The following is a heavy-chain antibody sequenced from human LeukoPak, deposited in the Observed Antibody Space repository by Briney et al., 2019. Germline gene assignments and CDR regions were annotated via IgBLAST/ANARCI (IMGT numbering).Heavy chain of an antibody. CDR1: GGSISSYY. J-gene: IGHJ4*02. Sequence: PSETLSLTCTVSGGSISSYYWSWIRQPPGKGLEWIGEINHSGSTNYNPSLKSRVTISVDTSKNQFSLKLSSVTAADTAVYYCARGRSGYSSSWYGYWGQGTLVTVSS. V-gene: IGHV4-34*01. D-gene: IGHD6-13*01. CDR2: INHSGST. CDR3: ARGRSGYSSSWYGY.